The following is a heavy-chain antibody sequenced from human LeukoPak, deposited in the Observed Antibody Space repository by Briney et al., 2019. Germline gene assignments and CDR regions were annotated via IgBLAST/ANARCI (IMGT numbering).Heavy chain of an antibody. J-gene: IGHJ4*02. CDR3: ARGSGWYRHGYFDY. Sequence: PSETLSLTCAVSGGSFSGYYWSWIRQPPGKGLEWIGSIYYSGSTYYNPSLKSRVTISVDTSKNQFSLKLSSVTAADTAVYYCARGSGWYRHGYFDYWGQGTLVTVSS. V-gene: IGHV4-34*01. CDR2: IYYSGST. CDR1: GGSFSGYY. D-gene: IGHD6-19*01.